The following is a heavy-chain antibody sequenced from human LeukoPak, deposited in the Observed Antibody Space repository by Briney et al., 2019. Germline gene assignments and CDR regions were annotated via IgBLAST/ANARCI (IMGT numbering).Heavy chain of an antibody. J-gene: IGHJ6*03. CDR1: GGTFSGYY. V-gene: IGHV4-34*01. Sequence: SETLSLTCAVYGGTFSGYYWSWLRQPPGKGLEWIGSIYYSGSTYYNPSLKSRVTISVDTSKNQFSLKLSSVTAADTAVYYCARVGRVRRLDYYYMDVWGKGTTVTVSS. CDR3: ARVGRVRRLDYYYMDV. CDR2: IYYSGST. D-gene: IGHD3-10*01.